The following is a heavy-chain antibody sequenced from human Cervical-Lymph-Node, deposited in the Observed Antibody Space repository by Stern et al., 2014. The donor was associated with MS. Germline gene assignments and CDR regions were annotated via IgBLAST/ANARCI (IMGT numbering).Heavy chain of an antibody. CDR1: GRTFSKFP. Sequence: QVPLVQSGAEVTKPGSSVKVSCKASGRTFSKFPSSWVRQAPGQGLEWMGGIFPVFGTPTYAQEFRGRVTITADVSTSTVYMELSSLRSDDTAVYYCALSSETSDRWYSLGYDLWGQGTLVTVSS. D-gene: IGHD6-13*01. CDR2: IFPVFGTP. V-gene: IGHV1-69*01. J-gene: IGHJ5*02. CDR3: ALSSETSDRWYSLGYDL.